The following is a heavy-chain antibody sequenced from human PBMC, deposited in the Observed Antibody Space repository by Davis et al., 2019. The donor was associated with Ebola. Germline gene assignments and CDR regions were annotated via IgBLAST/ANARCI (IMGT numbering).Heavy chain of an antibody. Sequence: GGSLRLSCTASGFTFGDYAMSWVRQAPGKGLEWVANIKQDGSEKYYADSVKGRFTISRDNSKNTLYLQMNSLRDEDTAVYYGARDSSGYYYGHDYWGQGTLVTVSS. J-gene: IGHJ4*02. D-gene: IGHD3-22*01. CDR1: GFTFGDYA. V-gene: IGHV3-7*01. CDR3: ARDSSGYYYGHDY. CDR2: IKQDGSEK.